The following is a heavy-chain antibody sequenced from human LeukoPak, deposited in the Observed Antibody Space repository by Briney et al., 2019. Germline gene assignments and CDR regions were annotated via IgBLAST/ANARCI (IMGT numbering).Heavy chain of an antibody. V-gene: IGHV1-69*04. CDR1: GGTFSSYA. CDR3: ARDSSEDAFDI. J-gene: IGHJ3*02. Sequence: SVKVSCKASGGTFSSYAISWVRQAPGQGLEWMGRIIPILGIANYAQKFQGRVTITADKSTSTAYMELSSLRSEDTAVYYCARDSSEDAFDIWGQGTMVTVSS. CDR2: IIPILGIA. D-gene: IGHD6-19*01.